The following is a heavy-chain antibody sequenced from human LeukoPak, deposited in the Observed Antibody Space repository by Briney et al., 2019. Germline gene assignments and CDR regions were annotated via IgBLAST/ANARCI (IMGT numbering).Heavy chain of an antibody. CDR2: IYSGGST. Sequence: PGGSPRLSCAASEFTVSSNYMSWVRQAPGKGLEWVSVIYSGGSTYYADSVKGRFTISRDNSKNTLYLQMNSLRAEDTAVYYCARDSNSSGWYPDAFDIWGQGTMVTVSS. CDR3: ARDSNSSGWYPDAFDI. CDR1: EFTVSSNY. J-gene: IGHJ3*02. V-gene: IGHV3-53*01. D-gene: IGHD6-19*01.